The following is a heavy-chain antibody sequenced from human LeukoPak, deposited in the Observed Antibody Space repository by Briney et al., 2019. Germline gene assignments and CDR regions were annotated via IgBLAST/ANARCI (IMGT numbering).Heavy chain of an antibody. CDR2: LSYSGKT. CDR1: GGSINSSPYY. Sequence: SETLSLTCIISGGSINSSPYYWGWIRQPPGEGLEWIGTLSYSGKTYYNPSLKTRVTISIDTSKNQFSLKLTSATAADTAVYYCARESGSGFLRPYYFDYWGQGTLVTVSS. J-gene: IGHJ4*02. CDR3: ARESGSGFLRPYYFDY. V-gene: IGHV4-39*07. D-gene: IGHD5-12*01.